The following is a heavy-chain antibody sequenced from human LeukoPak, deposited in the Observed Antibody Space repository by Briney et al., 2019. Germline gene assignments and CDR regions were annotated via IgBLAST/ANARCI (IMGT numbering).Heavy chain of an antibody. D-gene: IGHD6-19*01. CDR3: ARGVAGTWYFDL. V-gene: IGHV3-74*01. CDR2: INSDGSST. Sequence: GGSLRLSCAASGFIFSSYWMHWVRQAPGKGLVWVSHINSDGSSTSYADSVKGRFTISRDNAKNTLYLQTNSLRAEDTAAYYCARGVAGTWYFDLWGRGTLVTVSS. CDR1: GFIFSSYW. J-gene: IGHJ2*01.